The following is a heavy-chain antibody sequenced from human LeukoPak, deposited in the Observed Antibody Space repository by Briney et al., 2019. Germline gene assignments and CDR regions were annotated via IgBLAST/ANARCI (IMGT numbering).Heavy chain of an antibody. Sequence: PSETLSLTCAVYGGSFSGYYWSWIRQPPGKGLEWIGEINHSGSTNYNPSLKSRVTISVDTSKNQFSLKLSSVTAADTAVYYCARQGPLRGYSGYGASARRTYYDYWGQGTLVTVSS. CDR3: ARQGPLRGYSGYGASARRTYYDY. CDR1: GGSFSGYY. CDR2: INHSGST. D-gene: IGHD5-12*01. J-gene: IGHJ4*02. V-gene: IGHV4-34*01.